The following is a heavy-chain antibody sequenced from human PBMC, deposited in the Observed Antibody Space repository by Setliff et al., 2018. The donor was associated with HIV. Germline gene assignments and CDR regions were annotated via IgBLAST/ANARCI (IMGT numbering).Heavy chain of an antibody. J-gene: IGHJ6*03. V-gene: IGHV1-69*13. D-gene: IGHD3-3*01. CDR2: IIPIFGTA. CDR1: GGTYSSYA. CDR3: ARDILERGYYYYYMDV. Sequence: SVKVSCKASGGTYSSYAISWVRQAPGQGLEWMGGIIPIFGTANYAQKFQGRVTITADESTSTAYMELSSLRSEDTAVYYCARDILERGYYYYYMDVWGKGTTVTVSS.